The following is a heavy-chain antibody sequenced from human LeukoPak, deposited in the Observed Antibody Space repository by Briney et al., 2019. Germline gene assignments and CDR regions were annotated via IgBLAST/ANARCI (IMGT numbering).Heavy chain of an antibody. V-gene: IGHV4-61*02. J-gene: IGHJ4*02. D-gene: IGHD3-22*01. Sequence: SETLSLTCTVSGGSISSGSYYWSWIRQPAGKGLEWIGRIYTSGSTNYNPSLKSRVTISVDTSKNQFSLKLSSVTAADTAVYYCARVDSGYKDYWGQGTLVTVSS. CDR3: ARVDSGYKDY. CDR2: IYTSGST. CDR1: GGSISSGSYY.